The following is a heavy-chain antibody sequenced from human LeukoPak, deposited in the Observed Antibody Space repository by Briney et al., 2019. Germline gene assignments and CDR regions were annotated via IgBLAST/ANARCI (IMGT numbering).Heavy chain of an antibody. J-gene: IGHJ4*02. CDR2: IWYDGSNK. Sequence: GGSLRLSCAASGFTFSSYGMHWVRQAPGKGLEWVAVIWYDGSNKYYADSVKGRFTISRDNSKNTLYLQMNSLRAEDTAVYYCAKDPRYYYDSSGLPYYFDYWGQGTLVTVSS. CDR1: GFTFSSYG. V-gene: IGHV3-33*06. CDR3: AKDPRYYYDSSGLPYYFDY. D-gene: IGHD3-22*01.